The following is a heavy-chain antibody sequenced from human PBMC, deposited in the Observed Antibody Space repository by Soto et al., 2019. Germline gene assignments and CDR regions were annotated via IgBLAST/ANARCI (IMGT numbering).Heavy chain of an antibody. CDR3: ARTGFGELFSFDY. CDR1: GGSISSNY. Sequence: SETLSLTCTVSGGSISSNYWSWIRQPPGKGLEWIGYIYNRGSANYNPSLKSRATISVDTSKNQFSLKLSSVTAADTAVYYCARTGFGELFSFDYWGQGTLGTVSS. J-gene: IGHJ4*02. V-gene: IGHV4-59*01. CDR2: IYNRGSA. D-gene: IGHD3-10*01.